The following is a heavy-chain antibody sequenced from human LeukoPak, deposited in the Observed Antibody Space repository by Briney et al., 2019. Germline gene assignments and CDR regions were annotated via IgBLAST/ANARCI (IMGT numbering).Heavy chain of an antibody. V-gene: IGHV4-31*03. Sequence: SQTLSLTCTVSGGSLSSGGYYWRWIRQHPGKGLEWIGYIYYSGSTYYNPSLKSRVTISVDTSKNQFSLKLSSVTAADTAVYYCARAGYSSSWYIIDYYGMDVWGQGTTVTVSS. CDR3: ARAGYSSSWYIIDYYGMDV. CDR1: GGSLSSGGYY. D-gene: IGHD6-13*01. J-gene: IGHJ6*02. CDR2: IYYSGST.